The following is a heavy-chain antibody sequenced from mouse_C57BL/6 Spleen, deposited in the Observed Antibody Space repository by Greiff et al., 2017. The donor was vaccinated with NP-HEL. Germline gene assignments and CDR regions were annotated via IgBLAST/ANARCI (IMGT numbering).Heavy chain of an antibody. J-gene: IGHJ2*01. CDR2: IHPNSGST. V-gene: IGHV1-64*01. Sequence: QVQLQQPGAELVKPGASVKLSCKASGYTFTSYWMHWVKQRPGQGLEWIGMIHPNSGSTNYNEKFKSKATLTVDKSSSTAYMQLSSLTSEDAAVYYFARGGDYDYLDYWGQGTTLTVSS. D-gene: IGHD2-4*01. CDR1: GYTFTSYW. CDR3: ARGGDYDYLDY.